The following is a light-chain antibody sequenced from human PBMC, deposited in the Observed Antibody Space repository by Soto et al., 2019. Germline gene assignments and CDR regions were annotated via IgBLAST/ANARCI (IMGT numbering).Light chain of an antibody. CDR3: QQYNDWPLT. CDR2: GAF. Sequence: IVLTQSPGTLSLSPWERAALYSRASQSVSSNLAWYQQKPGQAPSLLIYGAFTRATGIPARFSGTGSGTEFTLTISSLQSEDFALYYCQQYNDWPLTFGQGTKVE. J-gene: IGKJ1*01. V-gene: IGKV3-15*01. CDR1: QSVSSN.